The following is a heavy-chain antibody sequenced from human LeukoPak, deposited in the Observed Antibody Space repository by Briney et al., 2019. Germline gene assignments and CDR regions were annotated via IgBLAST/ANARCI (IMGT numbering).Heavy chain of an antibody. D-gene: IGHD2-15*01. V-gene: IGHV3-33*08. CDR3: ARDRGVYCSAGTCYSSAFDI. CDR2: IWYDGTNK. Sequence: GGSLRLSCAASGFTFSSYSMNWVRQAPGKGLEWVALIWYDGTNKLYADSVKGRFTISRDTSNNTLFLQMNSLRAEDTAVYFCARDRGVYCSAGTCYSSAFDIWGQGAMVTVSS. J-gene: IGHJ3*02. CDR1: GFTFSSYS.